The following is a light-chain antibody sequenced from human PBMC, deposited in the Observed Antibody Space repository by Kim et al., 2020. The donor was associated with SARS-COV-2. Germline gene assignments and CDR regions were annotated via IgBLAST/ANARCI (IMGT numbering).Light chain of an antibody. Sequence: LSPGDRATLSCRASQSVSSSLAWYRQKPGQVPRLLIYHVSNRATGIPARFSGSGSGTDFTLTISSLEPEDFAVYYCQQRRNWPLTFGGGTKVDIK. CDR1: QSVSSS. CDR3: QQRRNWPLT. J-gene: IGKJ4*01. CDR2: HVS. V-gene: IGKV3-11*01.